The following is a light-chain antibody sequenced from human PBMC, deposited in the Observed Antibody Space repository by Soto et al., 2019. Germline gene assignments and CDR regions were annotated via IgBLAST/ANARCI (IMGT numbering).Light chain of an antibody. V-gene: IGKV1-39*01. CDR2: GAS. Sequence: DIQMTQSPSSLSASVGDRVVITCRASQSISDYLNWYQQKPGEALKLLIYGASNLQTGVPSRFSGSGSGSDFTLTISGLQPEDFGLYFCQQSYSLPLTFGPGTTVDV. CDR1: QSISDY. J-gene: IGKJ3*01. CDR3: QQSYSLPLT.